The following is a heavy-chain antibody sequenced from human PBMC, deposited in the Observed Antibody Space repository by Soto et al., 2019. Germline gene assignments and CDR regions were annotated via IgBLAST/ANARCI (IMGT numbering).Heavy chain of an antibody. CDR2: INHSGST. CDR3: ARGARLLKKFDY. D-gene: IGHD4-17*01. J-gene: IGHJ4*02. Sequence: PSETLSLTCAVYGGSFSGYYWSWIRQPPGKGLEWIGEINHSGSTNYNPSLKSRVTISVDTSKNQFSLKLSSVTAADTAVYYCARGARLLKKFDYWGQGTLVTVSS. CDR1: GGSFSGYY. V-gene: IGHV4-34*01.